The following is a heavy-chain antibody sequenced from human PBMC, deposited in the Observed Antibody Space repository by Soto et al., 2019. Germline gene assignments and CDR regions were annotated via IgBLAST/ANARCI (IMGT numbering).Heavy chain of an antibody. CDR2: ITSSGHTK. D-gene: IGHD4-4*01. CDR1: GFTFSDYY. V-gene: IGHV3-11*01. CDR3: VRDPGDYSQFNWFDP. Sequence: QVQLVESGGGLVKPGGSLRLSCAASGFTFSDYYMSWIRQAPGKGLEWVSYITSSGHTKYYADSVKGRFTVSRDNAKNSLHLQMNSLTAEDTAVYYCVRDPGDYSQFNWFDPWGQGTLVTVSS. J-gene: IGHJ5*02.